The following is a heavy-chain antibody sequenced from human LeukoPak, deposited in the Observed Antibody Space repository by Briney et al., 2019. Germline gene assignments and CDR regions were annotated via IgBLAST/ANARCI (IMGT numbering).Heavy chain of an antibody. V-gene: IGHV3-69-1*01. J-gene: IGHJ3*02. D-gene: IGHD5-24*01. Sequence: PGESLRLSCVASGFTFTDHPVNWVRQAPGKGLEWISYIGGDGIAFYADSVKGRFTASRDTATNSLHLQMNSLRVEDTAMYYCANVGDGYSDAYYIWGQGTMVTVSS. CDR3: ANVGDGYSDAYYI. CDR2: IGGDGIA. CDR1: GFTFTDHP.